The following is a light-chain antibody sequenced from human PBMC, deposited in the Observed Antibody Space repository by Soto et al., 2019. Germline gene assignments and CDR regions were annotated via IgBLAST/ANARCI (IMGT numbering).Light chain of an antibody. V-gene: IGLV1-44*01. Sequence: QSVLTQPPSASGTPGQRVTISCSGSRYNIGSNTVNWYQQVPGTAPRLLIHRDHQRPSGVPDRFSGSKSGTSASLTISGLQAEDEADYYCSSYTSSSTLVVFGGGTKLTVL. CDR3: SSYTSSSTLVV. CDR2: RDH. J-gene: IGLJ2*01. CDR1: RYNIGSNT.